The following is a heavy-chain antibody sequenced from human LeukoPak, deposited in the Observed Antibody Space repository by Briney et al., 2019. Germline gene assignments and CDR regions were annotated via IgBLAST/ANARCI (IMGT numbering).Heavy chain of an antibody. CDR2: IKPDGTTK. V-gene: IGHV3-7*03. CDR1: GFPFSSYS. CDR3: AKEGRSLQTY. Sequence: GGSLRLSCAASGFPFSSYSMTWVRQAPGKGLEWVANIKPDGTTKFYVDSVKGRFTISRDNAKNSLYLQMNSLRVEDTAVYYCAKEGRSLQTYWGQGTLVTVSS. D-gene: IGHD5-24*01. J-gene: IGHJ4*02.